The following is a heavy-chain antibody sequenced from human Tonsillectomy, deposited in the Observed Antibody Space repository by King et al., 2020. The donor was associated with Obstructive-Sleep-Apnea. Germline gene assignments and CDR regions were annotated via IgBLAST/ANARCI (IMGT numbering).Heavy chain of an antibody. Sequence: VQLVESGAEVKKPGASVKVSCKASGYTFTNYGITWVRQAPGQGPEWMGWISAYNGNTNYAQKLQARVTMTTDTSTSTAYMELRSLRSDDTAVYYCARVGGGYNLDFYYGMDVWGQGTTVTVSS. CDR1: GYTFTNYG. CDR3: ARVGGGYNLDFYYGMDV. CDR2: ISAYNGNT. D-gene: IGHD5-24*01. J-gene: IGHJ6*02. V-gene: IGHV1-18*01.